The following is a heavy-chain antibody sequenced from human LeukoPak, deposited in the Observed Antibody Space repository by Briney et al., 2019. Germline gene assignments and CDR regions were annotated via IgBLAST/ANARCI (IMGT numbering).Heavy chain of an antibody. D-gene: IGHD5-12*01. Sequence: SVKVSCKASGGTFSSYAISWVRQAPGQGLKWMGGIIPIFGTANYAQKFQGRVTITADESTSTAYMELSSLRSEDTAVYYCARGGPYSGYERYYYYYMDVWGKGTTVTISS. CDR1: GGTFSSYA. CDR2: IIPIFGTA. V-gene: IGHV1-69*13. CDR3: ARGGPYSGYERYYYYYMDV. J-gene: IGHJ6*03.